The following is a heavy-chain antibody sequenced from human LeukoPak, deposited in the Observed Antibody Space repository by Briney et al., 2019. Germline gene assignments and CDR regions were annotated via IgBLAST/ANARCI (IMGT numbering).Heavy chain of an antibody. CDR1: GGTFSSYA. Sequence: ASVKVSCKASGGTFSSYAISWVRQAPGQGLEWMGGIIPIFGTANYAQKFQGRVTITADESTSTAYMELSSLRSEDTAVYYCARDLRPHYDYVWGSYRPPFFWGQGTLVTVSS. CDR3: ARDLRPHYDYVWGSYRPPFF. V-gene: IGHV1-69*13. CDR2: IIPIFGTA. J-gene: IGHJ4*02. D-gene: IGHD3-16*02.